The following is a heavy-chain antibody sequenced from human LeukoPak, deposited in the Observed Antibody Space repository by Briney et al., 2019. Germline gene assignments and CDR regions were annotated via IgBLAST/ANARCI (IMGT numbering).Heavy chain of an antibody. CDR1: GFTFSSYA. CDR3: AKDRVGAPFDY. V-gene: IGHV3-30*04. D-gene: IGHD1-26*01. Sequence: GGSLRLSCAASGFTFSSYAMHWVRQAPGKGLEWVAVISYDGSKKNYVDSVKGRVTISRDNSKKTLYLQMNSLRTEDTAVYYCAKDRVGAPFDYWGQGTLVTVSS. CDR2: ISYDGSKK. J-gene: IGHJ4*02.